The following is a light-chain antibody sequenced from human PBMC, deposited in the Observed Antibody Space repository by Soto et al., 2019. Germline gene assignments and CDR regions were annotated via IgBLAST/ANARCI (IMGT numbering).Light chain of an antibody. CDR1: SSDFGGYTF. Sequence: QSALTEPSSVFGSPGQSITFSCTGTSSDFGGYTFVSWYQQHPGKAPKLMIYEVSSRPSGVSNRFSGSKSGNTASLTISGLHPEDEADYYCSSYTTSTTVVFGTGTKVNVL. CDR3: SSYTTSTTVV. V-gene: IGLV2-14*03. CDR2: EVS. J-gene: IGLJ1*01.